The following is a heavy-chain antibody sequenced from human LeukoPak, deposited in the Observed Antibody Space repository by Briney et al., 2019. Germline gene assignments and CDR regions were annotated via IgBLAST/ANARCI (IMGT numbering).Heavy chain of an antibody. CDR1: GGTFSSYA. CDR3: AREGVDTAMINGWFDP. CDR2: IIPIFGIA. J-gene: IGHJ5*02. V-gene: IGHV1-69*04. D-gene: IGHD5-18*01. Sequence: SVKVSCKASGGTFSSYAISWVRQAPGQGLEWMGRIIPIFGIANYAQKFQGRVTITADKSTSTAYMELSSLRSEDTAVYYCAREGVDTAMINGWFDPWGQGTLVTVSS.